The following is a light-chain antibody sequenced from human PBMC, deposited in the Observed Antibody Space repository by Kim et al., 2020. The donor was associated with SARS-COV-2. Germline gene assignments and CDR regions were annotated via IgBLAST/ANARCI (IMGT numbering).Light chain of an antibody. Sequence: LSLAPGKRATRSGRAIRSTCVAWYQQKPGQAPRLLIYDASNRATGIPARFSGSGSGTDITLTSSSLEPEDVAVYYCQQRSNWLWTFGQGTKVDIK. CDR1: RSTC. J-gene: IGKJ1*01. CDR3: QQRSNWLWT. V-gene: IGKV3-11*01. CDR2: DAS.